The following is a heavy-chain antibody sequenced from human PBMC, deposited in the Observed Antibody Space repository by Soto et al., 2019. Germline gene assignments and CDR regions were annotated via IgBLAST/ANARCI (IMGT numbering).Heavy chain of an antibody. J-gene: IGHJ4*02. CDR1: GYTFTSYG. Sequence: ASVKVSCKASGYTFTSYGISWVRQAPGQGLEWMGWISAYNGNTNYAQKLQGRVTMTTDTSTSTAYMELRSLRSDDTAVYYCARDGGSLGPPVHFDYWGQGTLVTVSS. CDR3: ARDGGSLGPPVHFDY. V-gene: IGHV1-18*01. D-gene: IGHD1-26*01. CDR2: ISAYNGNT.